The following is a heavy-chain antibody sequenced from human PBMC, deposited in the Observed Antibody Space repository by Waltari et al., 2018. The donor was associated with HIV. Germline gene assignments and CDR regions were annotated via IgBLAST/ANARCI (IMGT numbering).Heavy chain of an antibody. CDR3: VRDPWTHSAGRWYSYFQR. D-gene: IGHD6-13*01. CDR2: MSKGRSKG. CDR1: CFTFSDYA. J-gene: IGHJ1*01. V-gene: IGHV3-30*04. Sequence: QVRLVVSGGSVVQPGRSLRLSCVASCFTFSDYAMHRPRQAPGKGLDADAVMSKGRSKGDGAECVRRRLTVSRDNSRNTVYLQMYTRRREYTARYYCVRDPWTHSAGRWYSYFQRWGQGTPVTVSS.